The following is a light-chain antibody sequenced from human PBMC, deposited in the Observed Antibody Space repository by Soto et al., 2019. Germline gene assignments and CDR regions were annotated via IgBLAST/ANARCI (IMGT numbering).Light chain of an antibody. Sequence: DIQMTQSPSSLSASAGDRVTITCQASQDIRNHLNWYQQKPGKAPKLLIYDASNVERGDPSRFSGRGSGTDFTITINSLQSEDVATYFCQQYDNLPYTFGQGTKRKI. CDR2: DAS. J-gene: IGKJ2*01. V-gene: IGKV1-33*01. CDR1: QDIRNH. CDR3: QQYDNLPYT.